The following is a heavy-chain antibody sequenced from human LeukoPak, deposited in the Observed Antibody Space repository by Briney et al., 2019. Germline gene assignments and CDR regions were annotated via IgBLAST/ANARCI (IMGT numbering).Heavy chain of an antibody. J-gene: IGHJ4*02. V-gene: IGHV3-7*03. Sequence: GGSLRLSCAASEFTFSRFWMTWVRQAPGKGLEWVANINQDGNGKNYVDSVRGRFIISRDNAKNSLFLQMNSLRAEDTAVYYCAKVSHYRGSYDLDYWGQGTLVIVSS. CDR2: INQDGNGK. D-gene: IGHD3-3*01. CDR1: EFTFSRFW. CDR3: AKVSHYRGSYDLDY.